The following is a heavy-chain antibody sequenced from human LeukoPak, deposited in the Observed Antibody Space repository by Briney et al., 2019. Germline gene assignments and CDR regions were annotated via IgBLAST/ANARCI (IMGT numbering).Heavy chain of an antibody. CDR2: ISGDGGTT. CDR3: AKARRGGTHYSGFDY. V-gene: IGHV3-43*02. J-gene: IGHJ4*02. CDR1: GFTFNEYA. Sequence: GGSLRLSCAASGFTFNEYAMYWVRQAPGKGLEWVSLISGDGGTTSYADSVKGRFTISRDNSENSLNLQMKSLRTEDTALYYCAKARRGGTHYSGFDYWGQGTLVTVSS. D-gene: IGHD3-10*01.